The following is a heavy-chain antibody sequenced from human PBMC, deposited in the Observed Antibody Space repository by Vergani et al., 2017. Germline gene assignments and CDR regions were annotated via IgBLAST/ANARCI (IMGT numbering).Heavy chain of an antibody. CDR3: ARHSDSSGYLVYYYYYYMDV. Sequence: QVQLQESGPGLVKPSETLSLTCTVSGGSISSYYWSWIRQPPGKGLEWIGNIHYSGDTNYNAALKSRVTISVDTSKNQFSLRLSAVTAADTAVYYCARHSDSSGYLVYYYYYYMDVWGKGTTVTVSS. CDR2: IHYSGDT. V-gene: IGHV4-59*08. D-gene: IGHD3-22*01. CDR1: GGSISSYY. J-gene: IGHJ6*03.